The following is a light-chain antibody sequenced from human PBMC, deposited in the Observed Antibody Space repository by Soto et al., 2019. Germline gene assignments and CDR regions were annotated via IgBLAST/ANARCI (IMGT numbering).Light chain of an antibody. CDR2: GAS. J-gene: IGKJ2*01. V-gene: IGKV3-20*01. CDR1: QSVSSSY. CDR3: QQYEA. Sequence: EIVLTQSPGTLSLSPGERATLSCMASQSVSSSYFAWYQQKPGQAPRLLIYGASRRAAGIPDRFSGSGSGTDFTLTISRLEPQDFAVYYCQQYEAFGQGTKLEIK.